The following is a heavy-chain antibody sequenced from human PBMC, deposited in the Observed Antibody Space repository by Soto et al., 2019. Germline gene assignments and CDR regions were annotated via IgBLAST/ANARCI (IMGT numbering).Heavy chain of an antibody. V-gene: IGHV3-30*18. J-gene: IGHJ4*02. Sequence: SLRLSCAASGFTFSSYGMHWVRQAPCKGLEWVAVISYDGSNKYYADSVKGRFTISRDNSKNTLYLQMNSLRAEDTAVYYCAKDWYSYCSSTSCYPGVYWGQGTLVTVSS. CDR2: ISYDGSNK. CDR1: GFTFSSYG. CDR3: AKDWYSYCSSTSCYPGVY. D-gene: IGHD2-2*01.